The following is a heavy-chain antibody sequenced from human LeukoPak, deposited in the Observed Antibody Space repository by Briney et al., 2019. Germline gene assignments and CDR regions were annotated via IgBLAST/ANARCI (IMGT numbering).Heavy chain of an antibody. CDR3: AKGSKALIITRDHYMDV. CDR1: GFTFSSYG. Sequence: GGSLRLSCAASGFTFSSYGMHWVRQAPGKGLEWVAFIRYDGSNKYYADSVKGRFTISRDNSKNTLYLQMNSLRAEDAAVFYCAKGSKALIITRDHYMDVWGKGTTVTISS. CDR2: IRYDGSNK. J-gene: IGHJ6*03. D-gene: IGHD3-3*01. V-gene: IGHV3-30*02.